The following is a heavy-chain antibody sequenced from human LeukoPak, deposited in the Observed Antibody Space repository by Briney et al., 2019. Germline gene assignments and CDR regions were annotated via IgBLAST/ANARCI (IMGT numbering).Heavy chain of an antibody. CDR1: GFTFSSYS. D-gene: IGHD5-12*01. V-gene: IGHV3-21*01. Sequence: PGGSLRLSGAASGFTFSSYSMNWVRQAPGRGREWGSSISSSSRYIYHADSVEGRFPISRANAKNSLYLQMNSLGAEDTAVYSCARDQVEIVMLPPATRNYYQYMDVWGKGTTVIVSS. CDR2: ISSSSRYI. J-gene: IGHJ6*03. CDR3: ARDQVEIVMLPPATRNYYQYMDV.